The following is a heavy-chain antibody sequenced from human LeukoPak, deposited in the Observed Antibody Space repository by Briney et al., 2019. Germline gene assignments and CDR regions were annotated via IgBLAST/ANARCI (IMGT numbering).Heavy chain of an antibody. J-gene: IGHJ4*02. V-gene: IGHV1-3*01. CDR3: ARGIGASSGWYVIDY. CDR2: INGGNGNT. Sequence: ASVKVSCKASGYTFTSYAMHWVRQAPGQRLEWMGWINGGNGNTKYSQKFQGRVTITRDTSATTAYMELSRLRSEDTAVYYCARGIGASSGWYVIDYWGQGTLVTVSS. CDR1: GYTFTSYA. D-gene: IGHD6-19*01.